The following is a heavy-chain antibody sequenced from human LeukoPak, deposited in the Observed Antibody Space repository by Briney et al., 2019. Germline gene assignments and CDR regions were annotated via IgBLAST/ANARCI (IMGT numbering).Heavy chain of an antibody. CDR1: GGTFSSYA. CDR3: ASPQFYDCTNGVCYHGWFDP. J-gene: IGHJ5*02. CDR2: IIPIFGTA. Sequence: GASVKVSCKASGGTFSSYAISWVRQAPGQGLEWMGGIIPIFGTANYAQKFQGRVTITTDESTSTAYMELSSLRSEDTAVYYCASPQFYDCTNGVCYHGWFDPWGQGTLVTVSS. D-gene: IGHD2-8*01. V-gene: IGHV1-69*05.